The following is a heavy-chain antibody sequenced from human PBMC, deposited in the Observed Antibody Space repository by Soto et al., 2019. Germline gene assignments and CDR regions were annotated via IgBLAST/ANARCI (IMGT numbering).Heavy chain of an antibody. CDR1: GFTFSSYA. J-gene: IGHJ6*02. Sequence: GGSLRLSCAASGFTFSSYAMHWVRQAPGKGLEWVAVISYDGSNKYYADSVKGRFTISRDNSKNTLYLQMNSLRAEDTAVYYCARYKLRFYGSGNWNYYYGMDVWGQGTTVTVSS. CDR3: ARYKLRFYGSGNWNYYYGMDV. CDR2: ISYDGSNK. D-gene: IGHD3-10*01. V-gene: IGHV3-30-3*01.